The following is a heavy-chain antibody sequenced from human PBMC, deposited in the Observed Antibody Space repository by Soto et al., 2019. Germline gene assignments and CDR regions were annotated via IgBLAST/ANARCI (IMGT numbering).Heavy chain of an antibody. CDR1: GGSISSGGYY. CDR3: ARESIAARNYGMDV. J-gene: IGHJ6*02. Sequence: QVQLQESGPGLVKPSQTLSLTCTVSGGSISSGGYYWSWIRQHPGKGLEWLGYIYYSGSTDYTPPLKSLVTISVDTSKNQSSLKLSSVTAADTAVYYCARESIAARNYGMDVWGQGTTVTVSS. V-gene: IGHV4-31*01. CDR2: IYYSGST. D-gene: IGHD6-6*01.